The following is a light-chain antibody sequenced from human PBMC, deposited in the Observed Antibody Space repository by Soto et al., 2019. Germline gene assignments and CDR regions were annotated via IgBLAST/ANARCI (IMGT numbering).Light chain of an antibody. CDR3: QQYGSSLWT. Sequence: WTQSPGTLSLYPGERATLSCRASQSVSNNYLAWYQQKPGQAPRLLLYGASSRATGIPDRFSGSGSGTDFTLTISRLEPEDFAVYYCQQYGSSLWTFCQGTKVDIK. V-gene: IGKV3-20*01. CDR2: GAS. J-gene: IGKJ1*01. CDR1: QSVSNNY.